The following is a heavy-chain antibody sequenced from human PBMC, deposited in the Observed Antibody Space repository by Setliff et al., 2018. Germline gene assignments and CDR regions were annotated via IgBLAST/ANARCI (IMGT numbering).Heavy chain of an antibody. Sequence: ASVKVSCKASGYTLTNYYMHWVRQAPGQGLEWMGIINPSGGRTRYAQKFQGRVTMTRDTSTSTVYMEVSSLRSEDTAVYYCARDRYYNSWSGTSITAPHDAFDIWGQGTMVTVSS. D-gene: IGHD3-3*01. CDR2: INPSGGRT. V-gene: IGHV1-46*03. CDR1: GYTLTNYY. CDR3: ARDRYYNSWSGTSITAPHDAFDI. J-gene: IGHJ3*02.